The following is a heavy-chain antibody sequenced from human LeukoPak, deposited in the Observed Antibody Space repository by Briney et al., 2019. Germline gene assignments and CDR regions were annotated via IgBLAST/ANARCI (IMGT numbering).Heavy chain of an antibody. CDR3: ARHLDGSGSYYNQDAFDI. V-gene: IGHV4-59*08. D-gene: IGHD3-10*01. Sequence: SETLSLTCAVYGGSFSDYYWSWIRQPPGKGLEWIGYIYYSGSTNYNPSLKSRVTISVDTSKNQFSLKLSSVTAADTAVYYCARHLDGSGSYYNQDAFDIWGQGTMVTVSS. CDR1: GGSFSDYY. CDR2: IYYSGST. J-gene: IGHJ3*02.